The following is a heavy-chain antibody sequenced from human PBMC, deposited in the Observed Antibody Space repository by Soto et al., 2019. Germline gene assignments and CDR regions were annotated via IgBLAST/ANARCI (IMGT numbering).Heavy chain of an antibody. CDR3: SRDRPLPHSYHNYGMEV. V-gene: IGHV4-39*02. J-gene: IGHJ6*01. Sequence: SETLSLTCTVSGDSISTSNYFWGWIRQPPGKGLEWIGSIYKSGSTYHNLSLKSRVTISVDTSKNQFSLELNSLTAADTAVYYCSRDRPLPHSYHNYGMEVCGQGITVT. CDR2: IYKSGST. CDR1: GDSISTSNYF. D-gene: IGHD2-15*01.